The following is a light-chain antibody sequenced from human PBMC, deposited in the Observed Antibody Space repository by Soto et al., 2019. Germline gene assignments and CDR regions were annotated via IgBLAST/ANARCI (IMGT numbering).Light chain of an antibody. CDR2: AAS. Sequence: DIQMTQSPSSLSASVGDRVTITCRASQGISNYLAWYQQKPGKVPKLLIYAASTLQSGVPSRFSGSGSGTDFTLTINSLQPADVATYYCHKYNSAPFTFGPGTKVDIK. V-gene: IGKV1-27*01. CDR1: QGISNY. CDR3: HKYNSAPFT. J-gene: IGKJ3*01.